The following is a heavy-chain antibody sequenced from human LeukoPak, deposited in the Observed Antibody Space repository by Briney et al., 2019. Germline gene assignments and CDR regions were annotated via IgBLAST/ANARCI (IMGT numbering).Heavy chain of an antibody. V-gene: IGHV3-23*01. CDR3: TKWAIQWFDP. CDR2: ISTNGGST. J-gene: IGHJ5*02. D-gene: IGHD5-18*01. Sequence: PGGSLRLSCAASGFTFSSYAMSWVRQAPGEGLEWVSAISTNGGSTYFADSVKGRFTITRDNSKNTLSLEMNSLRPEDTAVYYCTKWAIQWFDPWGLGTLVTVSS. CDR1: GFTFSSYA.